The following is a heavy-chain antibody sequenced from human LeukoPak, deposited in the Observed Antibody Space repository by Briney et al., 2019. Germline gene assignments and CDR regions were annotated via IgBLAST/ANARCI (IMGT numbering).Heavy chain of an antibody. CDR2: INHSGST. CDR1: GGSFSGYY. J-gene: IGHJ4*02. Sequence: SETLSLTCAVYGGSFSGYYWSWIRQPPGKGLEWIGEINHSGSTNYNPSLKSRVTISVDTSKNQFSLKLSSVTAADTAVYYCASAYCSGGSCYAYFDYWGQGTLVTVSS. V-gene: IGHV4-34*01. D-gene: IGHD2-15*01. CDR3: ASAYCSGGSCYAYFDY.